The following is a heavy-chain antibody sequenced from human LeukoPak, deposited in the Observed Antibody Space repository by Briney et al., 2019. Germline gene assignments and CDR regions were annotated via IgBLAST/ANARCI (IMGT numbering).Heavy chain of an antibody. V-gene: IGHV4-61*02. CDR2: IHTTGST. Sequence: SQTLSLTCTVSGGSISSGSYFWNWIRQPAGKGLEWIGRIHTTGSTYYNPSLKSRVTISADTSKNQISLSLSSVTAADTAVYYCARKEYSNSKFDYWGQETLVTVSS. CDR1: GGSISSGSYF. D-gene: IGHD2/OR15-2a*01. J-gene: IGHJ4*02. CDR3: ARKEYSNSKFDY.